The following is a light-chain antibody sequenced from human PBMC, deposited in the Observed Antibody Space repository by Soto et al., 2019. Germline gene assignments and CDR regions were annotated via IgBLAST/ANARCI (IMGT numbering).Light chain of an antibody. V-gene: IGLV3-9*01. CDR2: RDS. J-gene: IGLJ1*01. CDR1: NIGSKS. CDR3: QVWDSSTGV. Sequence: SYELTQPLSVSVALGQTARITCGGNNIGSKSVHWYQQKPGQAPVLVIYRDSNRPSGIPERFSGSNSGNTATLTISRAQAGDEADYYCQVWDSSTGVFGTGTKLTVL.